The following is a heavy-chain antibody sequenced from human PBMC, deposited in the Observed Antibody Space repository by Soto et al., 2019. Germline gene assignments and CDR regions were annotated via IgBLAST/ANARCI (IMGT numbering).Heavy chain of an antibody. CDR2: IYYSGST. V-gene: IGHV4-61*03. J-gene: IGHJ5*02. Sequence: SETLSLTCTVSGGSVSSGSHYWSWIRQPPGKGLEWIGNIYYSGSTKYNPSLKSRVTISVDRSRNHFSLNLRSVTTADTALYYCARETYYYFWSGYVGFDAWGQGTLVTVSS. D-gene: IGHD3-3*01. CDR3: ARETYYYFWSGYVGFDA. CDR1: GGSVSSGSHY.